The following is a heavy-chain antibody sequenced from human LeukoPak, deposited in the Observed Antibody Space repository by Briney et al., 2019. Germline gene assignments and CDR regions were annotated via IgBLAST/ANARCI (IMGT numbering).Heavy chain of an antibody. CDR3: AREEAAGQYYYYYYYMDV. J-gene: IGHJ6*03. CDR2: INPSGGST. Sequence: ASVKVSCKASGYTFTSYYMHWVRQAPGQGLEWMGIINPSGGSTSHAQKFQGRVTMTRDTSTSTVYMELSSLRSEDTALYYCAREEAAGQYYYYYYYMDVWGKGTTVTVSS. V-gene: IGHV1-46*01. D-gene: IGHD6-13*01. CDR1: GYTFTSYY.